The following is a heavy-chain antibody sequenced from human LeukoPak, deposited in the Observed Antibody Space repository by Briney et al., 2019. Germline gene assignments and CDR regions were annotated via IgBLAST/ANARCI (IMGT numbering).Heavy chain of an antibody. CDR3: ARGRSEYSYGFDY. Sequence: ASVEVSCKASGYTFTSYDINWVRQATGHGLEGMGWMNPNSGNTGYAQKLQGRVTMTRNTSISTAYMELSSLRSEDTAVYYCARGRSEYSYGFDYWGQGTLVTVSS. D-gene: IGHD5-18*01. J-gene: IGHJ4*02. CDR1: GYTFTSYD. CDR2: MNPNSGNT. V-gene: IGHV1-8*01.